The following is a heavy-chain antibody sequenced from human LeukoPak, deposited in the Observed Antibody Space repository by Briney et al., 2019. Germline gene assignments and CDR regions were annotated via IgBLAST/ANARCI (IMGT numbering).Heavy chain of an antibody. CDR3: TKIRSGSSNWALQVFEY. Sequence: GGSLRLSCAASGFTYSSYAMGWVRQAPGKGLEWVSAISGSGGSTYYADSVKGRFTISRDNSKNTLYLQMNSLRVEDTAVYYCTKIRSGSSNWALQVFEYWGQGALVTVSS. V-gene: IGHV3-23*01. CDR1: GFTYSSYA. D-gene: IGHD4-11*01. J-gene: IGHJ4*02. CDR2: ISGSGGST.